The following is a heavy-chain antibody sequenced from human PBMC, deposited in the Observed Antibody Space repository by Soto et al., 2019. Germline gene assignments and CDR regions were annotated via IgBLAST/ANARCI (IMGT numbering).Heavy chain of an antibody. V-gene: IGHV4-59*01. CDR3: AGVNWSSTGCYKRANWCDR. CDR2: IYYSGST. CDR1: GSSISSYY. Sequence: PSQTLSLTWTVSGSSISSYYWSWIRQPPGKRLEWIGYIYYSGSTNYNPSLKSRVTISVDTSQNQFSLKLSSVTDADTAVYYCAGVNWSSTGCYKRANWCDRIGRGTLGTVSS. D-gene: IGHD2-2*02. J-gene: IGHJ5*02.